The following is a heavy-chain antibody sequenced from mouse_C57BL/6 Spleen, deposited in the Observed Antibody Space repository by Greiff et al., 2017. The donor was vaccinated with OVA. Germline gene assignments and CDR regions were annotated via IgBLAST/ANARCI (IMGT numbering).Heavy chain of an antibody. CDR3: NYGNWGTWFAY. CDR2: IYPGSGNT. Sequence: QVQLQQSGPELVKPGASVKISCKASGYTFTDYYINWVKQRPGQGLAWIGWIYPGSGNTKYNEKFKGKATLTVDTSSSTAYMQLSSLTSEDSAVYFCNYGNWGTWFAYWGQGTLVTVSA. D-gene: IGHD2-1*01. J-gene: IGHJ3*01. CDR1: GYTFTDYY. V-gene: IGHV1-84*01.